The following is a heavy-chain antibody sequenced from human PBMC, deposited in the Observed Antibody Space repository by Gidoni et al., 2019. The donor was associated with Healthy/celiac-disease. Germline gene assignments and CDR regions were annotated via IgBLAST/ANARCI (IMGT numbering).Heavy chain of an antibody. CDR2: ISSSSSYI. D-gene: IGHD1-26*01. J-gene: IGHJ4*02. CDR1: GFTFSSYS. CDR3: ARKGWELPGVYYFDY. Sequence: EVQLVESGGGLVKPGGSLRLSCAASGFTFSSYSMNWVRQAPGKGLEWVSSISSSSSYIYYADSVKGRFTISRDNAKNSLYLQMNSLRAEDTAVYYCARKGWELPGVYYFDYWGQGTLVTVSS. V-gene: IGHV3-21*01.